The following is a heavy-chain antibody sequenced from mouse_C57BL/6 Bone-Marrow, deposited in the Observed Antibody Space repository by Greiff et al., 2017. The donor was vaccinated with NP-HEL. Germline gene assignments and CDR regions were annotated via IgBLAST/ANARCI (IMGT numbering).Heavy chain of an antibody. D-gene: IGHD4-1*01. CDR2: IYPRSGNT. CDR1: GYTFTSYG. V-gene: IGHV1-81*01. J-gene: IGHJ2*01. CDR3: ARDLGRRYYFDY. Sequence: VQLQQSGAELARPGASVKLSCKASGYTFTSYGISWVKQRTGQGLEWIGEIYPRSGNTYYNEKFKGKATLTADKSSSTAYMGLLSLTSEDSAVYVCARDLGRRYYFDYWGQGTTLTVSS.